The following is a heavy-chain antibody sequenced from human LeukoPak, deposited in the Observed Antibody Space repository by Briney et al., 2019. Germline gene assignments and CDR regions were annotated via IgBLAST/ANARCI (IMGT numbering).Heavy chain of an antibody. Sequence: GASVKVSCKGSGYTLTELSMHWVRQAPGKGLEWMGGFDPEDGETIYAQKFQGRVTMTEDTSTDTAYMELSSLRSEDTAVYYCAIGRVSALRGETYYYDSSGYYYFDYWGQGTLVTVSS. CDR3: AIGRVSALRGETYYYDSSGYYYFDY. V-gene: IGHV1-24*01. D-gene: IGHD3-22*01. J-gene: IGHJ4*02. CDR1: GYTLTELS. CDR2: FDPEDGET.